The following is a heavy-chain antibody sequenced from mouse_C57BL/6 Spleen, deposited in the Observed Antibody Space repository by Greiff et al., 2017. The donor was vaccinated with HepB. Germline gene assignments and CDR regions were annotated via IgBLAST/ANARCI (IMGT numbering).Heavy chain of an antibody. CDR2: SNYDGSST. CDR1: GFTFSDYY. CDR3: AREGGSHYYAMDY. Sequence: EVKLVESEGGLVQPGSSMKLSCTASGFTFSDYYMAWVRQVPEKGLEWVANSNYDGSSTSYLDSLKIRFIISRDNAKNLLYLQMSSLKSEDTATYYCAREGGSHYYAMDYWGQGTSVTVSS. D-gene: IGHD1-1*01. J-gene: IGHJ4*01. V-gene: IGHV5-16*01.